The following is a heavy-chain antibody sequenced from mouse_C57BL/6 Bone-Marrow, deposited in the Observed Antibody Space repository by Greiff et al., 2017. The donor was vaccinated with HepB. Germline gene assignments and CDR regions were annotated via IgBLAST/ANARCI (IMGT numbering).Heavy chain of an antibody. CDR1: GYTFTSYD. Sequence: VQLQQSGPELVKPGASVKLSCKASGYTFTSYDINWVKQRPGQGLEWIGWIYPSDGSNKYNEKLKGKATLTADTSSSTAYMQLSSLTSEDSAVHYCAFYYASKGSWFAYWGQGTLVTVSA. D-gene: IGHD1-1*01. CDR3: AFYYASKGSWFAY. J-gene: IGHJ3*01. CDR2: IYPSDGSN. V-gene: IGHV1-66*01.